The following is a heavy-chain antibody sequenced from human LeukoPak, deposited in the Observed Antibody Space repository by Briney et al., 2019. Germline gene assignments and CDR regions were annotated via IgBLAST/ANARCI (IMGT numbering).Heavy chain of an antibody. CDR1: GFPFSSYA. V-gene: IGHV3-23*01. J-gene: IGHJ4*02. CDR3: AKSRSSSSTSCYNY. D-gene: IGHD2-2*02. CDR2: ISGSGAST. Sequence: PGGSLRLSCAASGFPFSSYAMYWVRQAPGKGLEWVSAISGSGASTYYADSVKDRFTLSRDDSKNTLYLQMNSLRAEDTAVYYCAKSRSSSSTSCYNYWGQGTLVTVSS.